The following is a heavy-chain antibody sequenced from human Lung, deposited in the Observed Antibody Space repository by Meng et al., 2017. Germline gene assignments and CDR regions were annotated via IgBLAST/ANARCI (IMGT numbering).Heavy chain of an antibody. CDR2: IKSNTDGGTT. CDR1: GFYFSNAW. Sequence: VHRVGSWGDLVRPGGSLRLSCAASGFYFSNAWMSWVRQAPGKGLEWVGRIKSNTDGGTTEYAAPVTGRFTISRDDSKSTLNLHLSGLRTDDTGVYYCTWDDKAVSDYWGQGTLVTVSS. CDR3: TWDDKAVSDY. V-gene: IGHV3-15*01. D-gene: IGHD3-9*01. J-gene: IGHJ4*02.